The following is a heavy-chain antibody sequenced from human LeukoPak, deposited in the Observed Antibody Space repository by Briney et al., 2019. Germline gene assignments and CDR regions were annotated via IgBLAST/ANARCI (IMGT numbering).Heavy chain of an antibody. CDR1: GFTFSSYG. J-gene: IGHJ4*02. V-gene: IGHV3-33*01. CDR3: ARAGYGSGSYPIDY. Sequence: PGRSLRLSCAASGFTFSSYGMHWVRQAPGKGLEWVAVIWYDGSNKYYADSVKGRFTISRDNSKNTLYLQMNSLRAEDTAVYYCARAGYGSGSYPIDYWGQGTLDTVSS. CDR2: IWYDGSNK. D-gene: IGHD3-10*01.